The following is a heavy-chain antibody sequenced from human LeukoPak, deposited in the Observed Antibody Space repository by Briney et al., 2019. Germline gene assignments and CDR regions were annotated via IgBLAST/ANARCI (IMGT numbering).Heavy chain of an antibody. V-gene: IGHV3-48*03. J-gene: IGHJ3*02. D-gene: IGHD3-16*01. CDR2: ISSSGSTI. CDR3: ARDRGGESGDAFDI. Sequence: GGSLRLSCAASGFTFSSYEMNWVRQAPGKGLEWVSYISSSGSTIYYADSVKGRFTISRDNAKNSLYLQMNSLRAEDTAVYYCARDRGGESGDAFDIWGQGTMVTVSS. CDR1: GFTFSSYE.